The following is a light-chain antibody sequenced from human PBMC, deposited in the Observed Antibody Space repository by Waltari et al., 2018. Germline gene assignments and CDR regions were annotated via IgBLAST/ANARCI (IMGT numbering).Light chain of an antibody. V-gene: IGKV3-20*01. J-gene: IGKJ1*01. CDR2: GAS. CDR1: QSVSSSY. CDR3: QQYGSSPLCT. Sequence: EIVLTQSPGTLSLSPGERATLSCRASQSVSSSYLAWYQQKPGQAPRLLIYGASSRATGIPDRFSGSGSVTDFTLTISRREPEDCAVYYCQQYGSSPLCTFGQGTKVEIK.